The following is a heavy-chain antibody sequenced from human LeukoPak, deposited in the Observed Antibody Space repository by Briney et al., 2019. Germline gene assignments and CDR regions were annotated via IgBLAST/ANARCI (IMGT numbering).Heavy chain of an antibody. Sequence: SETLSLTCTVSGGSISSYYWSWIRQPAGKGLEWIGRIYTSESTNYNPSLKSRVTMSVDTSKNQFSLKLSSVTAADTAVYYCARENRVYGGYDLVWYFDLWGRGTLVTVSS. CDR1: GGSISSYY. D-gene: IGHD5-12*01. CDR2: IYTSEST. CDR3: ARENRVYGGYDLVWYFDL. J-gene: IGHJ2*01. V-gene: IGHV4-4*07.